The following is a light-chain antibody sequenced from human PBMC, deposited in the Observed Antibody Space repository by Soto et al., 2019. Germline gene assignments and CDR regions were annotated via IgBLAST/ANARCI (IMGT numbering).Light chain of an antibody. J-gene: IGKJ1*01. CDR2: GAS. V-gene: IGKV1-39*01. Sequence: DIQMTQSPSSLSASVGDRVTITCRTSQSISSALNWYQQKPGKVPKLLIYGASTLQSGVPSRYSGSGSGTDFTLTISSLQPEDFSTYFCQQPYSTETFGQGAKVEVK. CDR1: QSISSA. CDR3: QQPYSTET.